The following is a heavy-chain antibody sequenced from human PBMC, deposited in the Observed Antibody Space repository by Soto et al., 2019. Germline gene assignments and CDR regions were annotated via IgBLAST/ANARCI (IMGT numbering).Heavy chain of an antibody. CDR3: ARDWGGDFWSGYSATNDAFDI. D-gene: IGHD3-3*01. J-gene: IGHJ3*02. CDR2: IIPILGIA. V-gene: IGHV1-69*04. Sequence: SVKVSCKASGGTFSSYTISWVRQAPGQGLEWMGRIIPILGIANYAQKFQGRVTITADKSTSTAYMELSSLRSEDTAVYYCARDWGGDFWSGYSATNDAFDIWGHGTMVTVSS. CDR1: GGTFSSYT.